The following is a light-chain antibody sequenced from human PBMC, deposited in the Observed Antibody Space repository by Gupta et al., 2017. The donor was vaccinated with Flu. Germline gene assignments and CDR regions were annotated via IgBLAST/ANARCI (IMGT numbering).Light chain of an antibody. CDR3: QQEYSTPLT. Sequence: DIVITQSPYSLAVSLGERATINCKSSQSVLYSSNNKNYLAWYQQKPGQPPKLLIYWASTRESGVPDRFSGSGSGTDFTLTISSLQAEDVAVYYCQQEYSTPLTFGGGTKVEIK. J-gene: IGKJ4*01. CDR1: QSVLYSSNNKNY. CDR2: WAS. V-gene: IGKV4-1*01.